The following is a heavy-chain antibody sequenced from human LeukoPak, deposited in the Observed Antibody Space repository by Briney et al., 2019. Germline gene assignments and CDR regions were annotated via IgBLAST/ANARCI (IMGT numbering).Heavy chain of an antibody. Sequence: ASVKVSCKASGYTFTGYYMHWVRQAPGQGLEWMGWINPNSGGTNYAQKFQGRVTMTRDTSISTAYMELSRLRSDDTAVYYCARDMGRGYYDSSGYYYASSAFDIWGQGTMVTVSS. CDR1: GYTFTGYY. CDR3: ARDMGRGYYDSSGYYYASSAFDI. V-gene: IGHV1-2*02. J-gene: IGHJ3*02. CDR2: INPNSGGT. D-gene: IGHD3-22*01.